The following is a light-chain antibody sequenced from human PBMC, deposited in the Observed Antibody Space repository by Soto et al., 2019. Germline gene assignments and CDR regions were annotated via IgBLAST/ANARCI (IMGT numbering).Light chain of an antibody. V-gene: IGKV2-28*01. CDR1: QSLLHSNVYNY. CDR3: MQALQTPPYT. CDR2: LGS. J-gene: IGKJ2*01. Sequence: DIVMTQSPLSLPVTPGEPASISCRSSQSLLHSNVYNYLDWYLQKPGQSPQLLIYLGSTRSSGVPDRFSGSGSGTDFTLKISRVEAEDVGVYYCMQALQTPPYTFGQGTKLEIK.